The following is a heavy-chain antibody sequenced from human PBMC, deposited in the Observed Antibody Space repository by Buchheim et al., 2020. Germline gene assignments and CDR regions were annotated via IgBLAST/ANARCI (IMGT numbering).Heavy chain of an antibody. CDR1: GASISTGDYY. V-gene: IGHV4-30-4*01. J-gene: IGHJ4*02. Sequence: QVQLQESGPGLVKPSQTLSLTCTVSGASISTGDYYWSWIRQPPGKGLEWIGYIYYSGTTYYNPSLKSRVTISVDTSKNEFSLKLSSVTAADTAVYYCARGYNCVRGSYRYFDYWGQGTL. D-gene: IGHD3-16*02. CDR3: ARGYNCVRGSYRYFDY. CDR2: IYYSGTT.